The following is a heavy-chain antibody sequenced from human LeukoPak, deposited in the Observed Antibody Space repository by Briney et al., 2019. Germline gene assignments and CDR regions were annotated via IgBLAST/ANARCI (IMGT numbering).Heavy chain of an antibody. D-gene: IGHD3-22*01. Sequence: GGSLRLSCAASGFTFSSYNMNWVRQAPGKGLEWVSSISSGSTYIFYADSVKGRFTISRDNAKNSLYLQMNSLRAEDTAVYYCAKEGLYYYDSSGKRGDAFDIWGQGTMVTVSS. CDR2: ISSGSTYI. V-gene: IGHV3-21*04. CDR3: AKEGLYYYDSSGKRGDAFDI. J-gene: IGHJ3*02. CDR1: GFTFSSYN.